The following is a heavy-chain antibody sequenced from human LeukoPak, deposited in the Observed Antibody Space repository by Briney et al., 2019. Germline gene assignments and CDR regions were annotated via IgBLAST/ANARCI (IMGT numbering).Heavy chain of an antibody. Sequence: PSQTLSLTCAVSGDSISIGGHYWNWIRQRPGNCLEWIGYIFQAGSNYLNPSLKSGLNISVDTSKSQFSLKLSSVTATATAVYSCARSPGIWNEYGRLEYWGQGALVTVSS. V-gene: IGHV4-31*11. J-gene: IGHJ4*02. CDR3: ARSPGIWNEYGRLEY. CDR1: GDSISIGGHY. CDR2: IFQAGSN. D-gene: IGHD1-1*01.